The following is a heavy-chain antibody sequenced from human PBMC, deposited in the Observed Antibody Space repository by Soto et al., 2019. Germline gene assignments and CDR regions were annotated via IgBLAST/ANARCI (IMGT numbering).Heavy chain of an antibody. J-gene: IGHJ6*02. CDR2: IYPGASDT. D-gene: IGHD2-2*01. CDR3: AIGSSSSYGMDV. CDR1: ADSFSTYW. Sequence: GESLKISCTVYADSFSTYWIGWVRQMPGKGLEWMGIIYPGASDTRYSPSFQGQVTISADKSISTAYLQWSSLKASDTAMYYCAIGSSSSYGMDVWGQGTTVTVSS. V-gene: IGHV5-51*01.